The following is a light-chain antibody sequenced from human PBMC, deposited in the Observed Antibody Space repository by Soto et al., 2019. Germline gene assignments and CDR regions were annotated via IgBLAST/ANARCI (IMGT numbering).Light chain of an antibody. Sequence: QSALTQPASVSGSPGQSITISCTGTSSDVGGYNYVSWYQQHPGKAPKLMIYEVSNRPSGVSNRFSGSKSGNTASLTISGLQAEDEADYYCSSFTGTILVFGGGTKLTVL. CDR2: EVS. J-gene: IGLJ2*01. CDR1: SSDVGGYNY. CDR3: SSFTGTILV. V-gene: IGLV2-14*01.